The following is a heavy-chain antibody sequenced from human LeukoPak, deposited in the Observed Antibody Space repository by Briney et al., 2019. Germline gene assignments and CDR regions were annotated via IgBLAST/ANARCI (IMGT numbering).Heavy chain of an antibody. CDR2: MNPNSGNT. V-gene: IGHV1-8*03. J-gene: IGHJ4*02. Sequence: ASVKVSCKASGYTFTSYDINWVRQATGQGLEWMGWMNPNSGNTGYAQKFQGRVTITRNTSISTAYMELSSLRSEDTVVYYCAGVGIAAAGGLDYWGQGTLVTVSS. D-gene: IGHD6-13*01. CDR3: AGVGIAAAGGLDY. CDR1: GYTFTSYD.